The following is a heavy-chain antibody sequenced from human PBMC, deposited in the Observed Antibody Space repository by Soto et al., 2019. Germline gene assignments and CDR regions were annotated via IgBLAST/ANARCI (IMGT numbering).Heavy chain of an antibody. V-gene: IGHV1-69*13. CDR1: GGTFSSYA. D-gene: IGHD2-8*02. J-gene: IGHJ3*02. CDR2: IIPIFGTA. CDR3: ARDLVGRPLGAFDI. Sequence: SVTVSCKASGGTFSSYAISWVRQAPGQGLEWMGGIIPIFGTANYAQKFQGRVTITADESTSTAYMELSSLRSEDTAVYYCARDLVGRPLGAFDIWGQGTMVTVSS.